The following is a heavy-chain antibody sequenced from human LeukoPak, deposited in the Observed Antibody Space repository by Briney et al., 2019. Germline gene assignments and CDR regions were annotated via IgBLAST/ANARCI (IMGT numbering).Heavy chain of an antibody. CDR3: ARVPSSNVDTALVTPSWYFDL. J-gene: IGHJ2*01. V-gene: IGHV3-23*01. Sequence: GGSLRLSCAASGFTVTTYAMSWVRQAPGKGLEWVSAMSGSDGSTYYADSVKGRFTISRDNSKNTLYLQMNSLRAEDTAVYYCARVPSSNVDTALVTPSWYFDLWGRGTLVTVSS. CDR1: GFTVTTYA. D-gene: IGHD5-18*01. CDR2: MSGSDGST.